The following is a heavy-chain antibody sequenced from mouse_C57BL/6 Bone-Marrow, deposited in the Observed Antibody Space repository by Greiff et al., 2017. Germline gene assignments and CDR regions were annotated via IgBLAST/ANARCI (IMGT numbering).Heavy chain of an antibody. CDR1: GFTFSSYA. D-gene: IGHD2-4*01. Sequence: EVKLVESGGGLVKPGGSLKLSCAASGFTFSSYAMSWVRQTPEQRLEWVAYISSGGDYIYYADTVKGRFTISRDNARNTLYLQMSSLKSEDTAMYYCTRGGGITAFYYYAMDYWGQGTSVTVSS. V-gene: IGHV5-9-1*02. CDR3: TRGGGITAFYYYAMDY. J-gene: IGHJ4*01. CDR2: ISSGGDYI.